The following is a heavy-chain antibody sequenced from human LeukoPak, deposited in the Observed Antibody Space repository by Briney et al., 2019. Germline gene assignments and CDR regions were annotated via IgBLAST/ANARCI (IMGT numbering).Heavy chain of an antibody. CDR1: RGSISSSSYY. Sequence: SETLSLTCTVSRGSISSSSYYWGWIRQPPGKGLEWIGSLYCSGSTYYNPSLKSRVTLSVDTSKNQFSLKMSPVTAADTAVYYCATHRGGYYFWGSFFDYWGQGTLVTVSS. CDR3: ATHRGGYYFWGSFFDY. D-gene: IGHD3-16*01. CDR2: LYCSGST. J-gene: IGHJ4*02. V-gene: IGHV4-39*01.